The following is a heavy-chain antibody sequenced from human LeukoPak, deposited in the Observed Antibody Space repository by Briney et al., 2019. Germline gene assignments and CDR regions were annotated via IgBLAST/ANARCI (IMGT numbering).Heavy chain of an antibody. Sequence: GGXXRLSCAASGFTVSSYAMSWVRQAPGKGLEGVSAFSGSGGKTYYADSVKGGFTISRDNSKNTLYLQMNSLRGDDTAVYYCARQTMILVVERKLVFDPWGQGTLVTVSS. CDR1: GFTVSSYA. CDR3: ARQTMILVVERKLVFDP. J-gene: IGHJ5*02. CDR2: FSGSGGKT. V-gene: IGHV3-23*01. D-gene: IGHD3-22*01.